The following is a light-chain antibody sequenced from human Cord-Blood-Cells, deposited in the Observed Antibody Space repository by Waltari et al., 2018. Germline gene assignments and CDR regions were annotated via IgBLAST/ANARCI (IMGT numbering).Light chain of an antibody. J-gene: IGKJ2*01. CDR3: QQYYSTPYT. V-gene: IGKV4-1*01. CDR2: WAS. Sequence: DIVMTHSPDSLAVPLGERATIHCKSSQSVLYSSNNKNYLAWYQQKPGQPPKLLIYWASTRESGVPDRFSGSGSGTDFTLTISSLQAEDVAVYYCQQYYSTPYTFGQGTKLEIK. CDR1: QSVLYSSNNKNY.